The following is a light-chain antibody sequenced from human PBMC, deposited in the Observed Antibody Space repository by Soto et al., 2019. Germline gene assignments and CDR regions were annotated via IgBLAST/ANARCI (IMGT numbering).Light chain of an antibody. J-gene: IGKJ4*01. Sequence: EIVMTQSPATLSVSPGEWATLSCRASRSVSSNLAWYQQKSGQTPRLLIYGASTRATDIPARFSGSGSGTEFTLTISSLQSEDFAVYYCQQYDNWPLTFGGGTKVEIK. V-gene: IGKV3-15*01. CDR3: QQYDNWPLT. CDR2: GAS. CDR1: RSVSSN.